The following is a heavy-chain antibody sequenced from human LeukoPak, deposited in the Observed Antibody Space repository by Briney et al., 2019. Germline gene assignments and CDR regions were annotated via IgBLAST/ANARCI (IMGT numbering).Heavy chain of an antibody. CDR3: ARHELGSSGWQPGWFDP. D-gene: IGHD6-19*01. Sequence: PSGTLSLICGVSGGSISSTNWWTWVRQPPGKGLQWIGSVYYTGATYLNPSLKSRVTIAVDTSKNQFSLKLTSVTAADTSLYYCARHELGSSGWQPGWFDPWGQGTLVTVSS. CDR1: GGSISSTNW. V-gene: IGHV4-4*02. CDR2: VYYTGAT. J-gene: IGHJ5*02.